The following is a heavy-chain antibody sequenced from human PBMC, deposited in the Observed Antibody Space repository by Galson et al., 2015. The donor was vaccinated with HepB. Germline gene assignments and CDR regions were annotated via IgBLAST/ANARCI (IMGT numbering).Heavy chain of an antibody. V-gene: IGHV3-74*01. J-gene: IGHJ5*02. CDR1: EFTFSSYW. D-gene: IGHD6-13*01. Sequence: SLRLSCAASEFTFSSYWMHWVRQAPGKGLVWVSRINSDGSSTSYADSVKGRFTISRDNAKNTLYLQMNSLRAEDTAMYYCARGKGVAAVSPFDPWGQGTLVTVSS. CDR3: ARGKGVAAVSPFDP. CDR2: INSDGSST.